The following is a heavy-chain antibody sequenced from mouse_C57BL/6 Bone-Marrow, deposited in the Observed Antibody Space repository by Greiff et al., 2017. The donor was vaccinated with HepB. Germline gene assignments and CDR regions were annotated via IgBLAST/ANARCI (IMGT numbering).Heavy chain of an antibody. CDR3: ARDPFITTGVARWYFDV. J-gene: IGHJ1*03. CDR2: ISYDGSN. V-gene: IGHV3-6*01. Sequence: DVQLQESGPGLVKPSQSLSLTCSVTGYSITSGYYWNWIRQFPGNTLEWMGYISYDGSNNYNPSLKNRISITRDTSKNQFFLKLNSVTTEDTATYYCARDPFITTGVARWYFDVWGTGTTVTVSS. D-gene: IGHD1-1*01. CDR1: GYSITSGYY.